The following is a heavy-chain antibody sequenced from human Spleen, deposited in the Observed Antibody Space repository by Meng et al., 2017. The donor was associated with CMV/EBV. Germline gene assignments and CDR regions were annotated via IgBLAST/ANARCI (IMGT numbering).Heavy chain of an antibody. V-gene: IGHV3-21*01. J-gene: IGHJ4*02. CDR2: ISSGSSYI. D-gene: IGHD1-7*01. CDR3: ARELTGTTGFYFDY. CDR1: GFTFSTYS. Sequence: SGFTFSTYSMNWVRQAPGKGLDLVSSISSGSSYIFYADSMKGRFTISRDNAKNSLYLQMNSLRAEDTAVYYCARELTGTTGFYFDYWGQGTLVTVSS.